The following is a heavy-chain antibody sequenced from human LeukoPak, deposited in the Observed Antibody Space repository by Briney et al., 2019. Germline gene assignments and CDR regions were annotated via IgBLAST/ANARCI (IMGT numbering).Heavy chain of an antibody. CDR1: GGSISSYY. CDR3: ARDRRTFSYFDL. Sequence: PSETLSLTCTVSGGSISSYYWSWIRQPPGKGLEWIGYIYYSGSTNYNPSLKSRVTISVDTSKNQFSLKLSSVTAADTAVYYCARDRRTFSYFDLWGRGTLVTVSS. J-gene: IGHJ2*01. V-gene: IGHV4-59*01. CDR2: IYYSGST.